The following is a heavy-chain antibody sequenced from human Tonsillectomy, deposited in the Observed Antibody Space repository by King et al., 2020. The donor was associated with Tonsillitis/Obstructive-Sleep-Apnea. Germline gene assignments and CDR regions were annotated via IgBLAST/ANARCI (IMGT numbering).Heavy chain of an antibody. D-gene: IGHD6-13*01. CDR1: GGSFSGYY. J-gene: IGHJ4*02. CDR3: ARGPNYSSSWYNY. Sequence: VQLQQWGAGLLKPSETLSLTCAVYGGSFSGYYWSWIRQPPGKGLEWIGEINHSGSTNYNPSLKSRVTISVDTSKNHFSLKLSSVTAADTAVYYCARGPNYSSSWYNYWGQGTLVTVSS. V-gene: IGHV4-34*01. CDR2: INHSGST.